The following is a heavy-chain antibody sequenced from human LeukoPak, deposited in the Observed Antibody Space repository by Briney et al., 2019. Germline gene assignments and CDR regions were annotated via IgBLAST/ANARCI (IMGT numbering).Heavy chain of an antibody. CDR2: INPNSGGT. J-gene: IGHJ4*02. Sequence: ASVKVSCKASGYTFTGYDMHWVRQAPGQGLECMGWINPNSGGTNYAQKFQGRVTMTRDTSISTAYMELSRLRSDDTAVYYCGRAMEVNMIGRVFSPFDYWGQGTLVTVSS. CDR3: GRAMEVNMIGRVFSPFDY. CDR1: GYTFTGYD. D-gene: IGHD3-22*01. V-gene: IGHV1-2*02.